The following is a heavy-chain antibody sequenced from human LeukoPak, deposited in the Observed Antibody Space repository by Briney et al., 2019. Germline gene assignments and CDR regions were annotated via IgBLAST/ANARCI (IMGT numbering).Heavy chain of an antibody. CDR1: GFTFSSYP. Sequence: GASLRLSCAASGFTFSSYPMSWVRQAPGKGLEWVSAISGSGGSTYYADSVKGRFTISRDNSKNTLYLQMNSLTAEDTAVHYCAEDRNYSHYDYWGQGTLVTVSS. CDR2: ISGSGGST. V-gene: IGHV3-23*01. J-gene: IGHJ4*02. D-gene: IGHD4-11*01. CDR3: AEDRNYSHYDY.